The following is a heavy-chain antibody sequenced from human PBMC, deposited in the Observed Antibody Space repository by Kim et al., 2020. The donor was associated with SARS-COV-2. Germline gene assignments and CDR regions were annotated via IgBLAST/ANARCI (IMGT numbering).Heavy chain of an antibody. CDR1: GFTFSSYW. Sequence: GGSLRLSCAASGFTFSSYWMTWVRQAPGKGLEWVANINQDASDKYYVDSVRGRFTLSRDNAKNSLYLQMNSLRAEDTAVYYCASFRRSGGYSYFDYWGQG. CDR2: INQDASDK. J-gene: IGHJ4*02. CDR3: ASFRRSGGYSYFDY. V-gene: IGHV3-7*01. D-gene: IGHD3-3*01.